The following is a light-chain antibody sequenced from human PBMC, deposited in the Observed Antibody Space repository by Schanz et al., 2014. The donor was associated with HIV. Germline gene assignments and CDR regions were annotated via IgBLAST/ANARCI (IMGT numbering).Light chain of an antibody. J-gene: IGKJ4*01. Sequence: EIVLTQSPATLSLSPGERATLSCRASQTITSNFLAWYQQRPGQAPRLLIYATSFRAAGIPDRFSGSGSETDFTLTISRLEPEDFAVYYCQHYGDSRGTFGGGTEVDIK. CDR3: QHYGDSRGT. CDR2: ATS. V-gene: IGKV3-20*01. CDR1: QTITSNF.